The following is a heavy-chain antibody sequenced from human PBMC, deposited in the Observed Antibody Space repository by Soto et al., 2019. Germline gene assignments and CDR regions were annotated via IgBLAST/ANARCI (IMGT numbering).Heavy chain of an antibody. Sequence: QRQLQEPGPGLVKPSETLSLTCTVPGGPISSSAYSWGWIRQPPGKGLEWIGSMYYVGNSYYNPSLKSRVTISVDTSKNQFSLKLTSVTAADTAVYYCARPSIVGAMSYWNFDLWGRGTLVTVSS. J-gene: IGHJ2*01. V-gene: IGHV4-39*01. CDR3: ARPSIVGAMSYWNFDL. CDR2: MYYVGNS. CDR1: GGPISSSAYS. D-gene: IGHD1-26*01.